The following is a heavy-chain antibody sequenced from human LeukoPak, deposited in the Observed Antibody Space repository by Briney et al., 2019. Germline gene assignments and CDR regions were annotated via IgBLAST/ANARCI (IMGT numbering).Heavy chain of an antibody. V-gene: IGHV4-39*01. J-gene: IGHJ4*02. Sequence: PSETLSLTCTVSGGSISSSSYYWGWIRQPPGKGLEWIGSIYYSGSTYYNPPLKSRVTISVDTSKNQFSLKLSSVTAADTAVYYCARLTYSGSYPDYWGQGTLVTVSS. CDR3: ARLTYSGSYPDY. CDR1: GGSISSSSYY. CDR2: IYYSGST. D-gene: IGHD1-26*01.